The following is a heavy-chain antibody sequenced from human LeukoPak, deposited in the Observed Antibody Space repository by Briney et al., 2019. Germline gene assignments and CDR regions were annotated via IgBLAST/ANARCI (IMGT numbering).Heavy chain of an antibody. CDR3: ARSGIAAAHWFDY. CDR1: GGTFSSYA. V-gene: IGHV1-69*04. J-gene: IGHJ4*02. CDR2: IIPILGIA. D-gene: IGHD6-13*01. Sequence: PVKVSCKASGGTFSSYAISWVRQAPGQGLEWMGRIIPILGIANYAQKFQGRVTITADKSTSTAYMELSSLRSEDTAVYYCARSGIAAAHWFDYWGQGTLVTVSS.